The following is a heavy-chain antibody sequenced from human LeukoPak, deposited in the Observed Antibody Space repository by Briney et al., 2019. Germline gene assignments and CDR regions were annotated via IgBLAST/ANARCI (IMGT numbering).Heavy chain of an antibody. CDR1: GFTFSNYG. CDR3: ARDLGERFDP. J-gene: IGHJ5*02. V-gene: IGHV3-23*01. CDR2: ISGSGGSS. Sequence: GGSLRLSCAASGFTFSNYGMIWVRQAPGKGLEWVSGISGSGGSSYLADSVKGRFIISRDNAKNSLYLQMNSLRAEDTAVYYCARDLGERFDPWGQGTLVTVSS. D-gene: IGHD7-27*01.